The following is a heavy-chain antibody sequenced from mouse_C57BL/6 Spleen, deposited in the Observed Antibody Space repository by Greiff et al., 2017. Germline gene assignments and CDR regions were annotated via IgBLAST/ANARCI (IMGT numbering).Heavy chain of an antibody. CDR3: ARWGTTVVAPYYYAVDY. Sequence: EVQLQQSGPGLAKPSQTLSLTCSVTGYSITSDYWNWIRKFPGNKLEYMGYISYSGSTYYNPSLKSRISITRDTSKNQYYLQLNSVTTEDTATYYCARWGTTVVAPYYYAVDYWGQGTSVTVSS. J-gene: IGHJ4*01. V-gene: IGHV3-8*01. CDR2: ISYSGST. CDR1: GYSITSDY. D-gene: IGHD1-1*01.